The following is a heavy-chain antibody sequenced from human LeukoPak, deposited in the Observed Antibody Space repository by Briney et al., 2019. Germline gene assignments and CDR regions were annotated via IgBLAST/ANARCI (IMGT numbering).Heavy chain of an antibody. CDR3: VRALTGTDDF. D-gene: IGHD1-7*01. Sequence: GGSLRLSCAASGFTFSSYSMNWVRQAPGKGLVWVSRINEDGSMTNYADSVKGRFTISRDNAKNTLYLQMNSLRVEDTAVYHCVRALTGTDDFWGQGTLVTVSS. CDR1: GFTFSSYS. V-gene: IGHV3-74*01. J-gene: IGHJ4*02. CDR2: INEDGSMT.